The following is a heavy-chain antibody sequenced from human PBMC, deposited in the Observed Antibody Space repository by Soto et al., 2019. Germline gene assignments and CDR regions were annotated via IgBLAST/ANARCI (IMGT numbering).Heavy chain of an antibody. CDR2: IRIKAYGGTT. V-gene: IGHV3-49*04. D-gene: IGHD2-21*01. Sequence: GGSLRLSCTASGFTFGDYAMSWVRQAPGKGLEWVGFIRIKAYGGTTEYAASVKGRFTISRDDSKSIAYLQMNSLKTEDTAVHYCTRDLDHMGTGFWGQGTLVTVSS. CDR1: GFTFGDYA. CDR3: TRDLDHMGTGF. J-gene: IGHJ4*02.